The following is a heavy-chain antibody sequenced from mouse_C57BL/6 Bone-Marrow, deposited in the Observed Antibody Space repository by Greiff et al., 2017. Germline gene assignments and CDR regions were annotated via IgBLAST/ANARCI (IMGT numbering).Heavy chain of an antibody. CDR1: GYTFTDYY. J-gene: IGHJ2*01. Sequence: EVHLQQSGPELVKPGASVKISCKASGYTFTDYYMNWVKQSHGKSLEWIGDINPNNGGTSYNQKFKGKATLTVDKSSSTAYMQLRSLTSEASAVYYAAKERLSYYSKFDYWGQGTTVTVSA. D-gene: IGHD2-5*01. CDR2: INPNNGGT. V-gene: IGHV1-26*01. CDR3: AKERLSYYSKFDY.